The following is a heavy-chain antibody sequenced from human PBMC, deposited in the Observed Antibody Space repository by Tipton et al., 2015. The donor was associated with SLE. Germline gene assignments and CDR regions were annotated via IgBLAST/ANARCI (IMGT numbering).Heavy chain of an antibody. CDR1: GGSISTTDYY. Sequence: LSLTCTVSGGSISTTDYYWGWIRQSPGKGLEWIGSISHSGTTYYNPSLKSRVTITIDASKNQFSLKLSSVTAADTAVYYCASSLWFGESYFDYWGQGTLVTVSS. CDR3: ASSLWFGESYFDY. J-gene: IGHJ4*02. D-gene: IGHD3-10*01. V-gene: IGHV4-39*07. CDR2: ISHSGTT.